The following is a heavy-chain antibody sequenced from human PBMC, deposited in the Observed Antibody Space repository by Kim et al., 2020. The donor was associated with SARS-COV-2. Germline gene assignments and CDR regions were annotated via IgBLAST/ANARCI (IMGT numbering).Heavy chain of an antibody. Sequence: SETLSLTCTVSGGSISNNNDFWNWIRQPAGKGLEWIGRIYTGGSTNYNPSLKSRVIKSVDTSKNQFSLRLSSVTAADTAVYYCARRAAGIYYGMDVWGQGTTVTVSS. D-gene: IGHD6-19*01. CDR2: IYTGGST. J-gene: IGHJ6*02. V-gene: IGHV4-61*02. CDR1: GGSISNNNDF. CDR3: ARRAAGIYYGMDV.